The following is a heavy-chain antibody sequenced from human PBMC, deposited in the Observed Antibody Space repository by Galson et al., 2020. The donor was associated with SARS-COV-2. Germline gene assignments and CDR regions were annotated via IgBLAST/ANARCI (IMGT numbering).Heavy chain of an antibody. J-gene: IGHJ4*02. D-gene: IGHD2-8*01. CDR1: GFTFSGSA. CDR3: ARLYQWELALDY. CDR2: IKSKAESYAT. Sequence: GGSLRLSCAASGFTFSGSAIHWVRQASGKGLEWIGRIKSKAESYATAYAASVKGRFTISRDDSQNTAYLQMDSLKTEDTAVYYCARLYQWELALDYWGRGTLVTVSS. V-gene: IGHV3-73*01.